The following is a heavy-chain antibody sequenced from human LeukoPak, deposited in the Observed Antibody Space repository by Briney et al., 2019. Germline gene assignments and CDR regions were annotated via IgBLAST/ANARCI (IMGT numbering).Heavy chain of an antibody. D-gene: IGHD2-2*01. J-gene: IGHJ6*02. V-gene: IGHV4-31*03. CDR1: GGSISSGGYY. Sequence: SETLSLTCTVSGGSISSGGYYWSWIRQHPGKGLEWIGYIYYSGSTYYNPSLESRVTISVDTSKNQFSLKLSSVTAADTAVYYCARGVYQLLSRYYYYGMDVWGQGTTVTVSS. CDR3: ARGVYQLLSRYYYYGMDV. CDR2: IYYSGST.